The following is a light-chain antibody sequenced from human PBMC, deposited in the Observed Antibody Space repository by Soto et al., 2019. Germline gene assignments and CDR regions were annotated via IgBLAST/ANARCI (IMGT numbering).Light chain of an antibody. CDR3: QQYYDWPIT. V-gene: IGKV3-15*01. Sequence: EIVMTQSPAILSVSPGERATLSCRASQSISSLLAWYQQKPGQAPRLLIYGASTRATGIPARFSGSGSGSEFTPTISSLQSEDFAVYYCQQYYDWPITFGQGTRLEIK. CDR2: GAS. CDR1: QSISSL. J-gene: IGKJ5*01.